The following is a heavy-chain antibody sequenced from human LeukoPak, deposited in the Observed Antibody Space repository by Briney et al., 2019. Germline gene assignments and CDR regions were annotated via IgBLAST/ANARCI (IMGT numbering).Heavy chain of an antibody. CDR3: ARRYCSSTTCRGDFDY. CDR1: GYSLTTYW. V-gene: IGHV5-51*01. J-gene: IGHJ4*02. D-gene: IGHD2-2*01. CDR2: IYPGDSDT. Sequence: GESLKISCKGSGYSLTTYWIAWVRQMPGKGLEWVGIIYPGDSDTRYSPSFQGQVTISADKSINTAYLQWSSLKASDTAIYYCARRYCSSTTCRGDFDYWGQGTLVTVSS.